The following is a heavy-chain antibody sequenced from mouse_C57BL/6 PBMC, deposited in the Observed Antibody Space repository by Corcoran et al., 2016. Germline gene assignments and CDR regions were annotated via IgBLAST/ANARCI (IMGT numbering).Heavy chain of an antibody. D-gene: IGHD1-1*01. J-gene: IGHJ1*03. V-gene: IGHV3-6*01. CDR3: ARLGSSWYFDV. CDR2: ISYDGSN. CDR1: GYSITSGYY. Sequence: DVQLQESGPGLVKPSQSLSLTCSVTGYSITSGYYWNWIRQFPGNKLEWMGYISYDGSNNYNPSLKNRISITRDTSKNQFFLKLNSVTTEDTATYYCARLGSSWYFDVWGTATTVTVSS.